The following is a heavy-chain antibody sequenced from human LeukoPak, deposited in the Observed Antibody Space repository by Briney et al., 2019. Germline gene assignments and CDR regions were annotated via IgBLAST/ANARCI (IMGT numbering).Heavy chain of an antibody. J-gene: IGHJ4*02. CDR1: GGTFSSYA. Sequence: GASVKVSCKASGGTFSSYAISWVRQAPGQGLEWMGGIIPIFGTANYAQKFQGRVTITTDESTSTAYMELSSLRSEDTAVYYCAIGSRVYGVYYYDSSGYYYLDYWGQGTLVTVSS. V-gene: IGHV1-69*05. CDR2: IIPIFGTA. CDR3: AIGSRVYGVYYYDSSGYYYLDY. D-gene: IGHD3-22*01.